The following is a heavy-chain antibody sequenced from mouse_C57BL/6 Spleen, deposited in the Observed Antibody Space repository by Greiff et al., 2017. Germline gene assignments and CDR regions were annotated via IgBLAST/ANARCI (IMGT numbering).Heavy chain of an antibody. D-gene: IGHD2-3*01. J-gene: IGHJ4*01. V-gene: IGHV14-3*01. CDR1: GFNIKNTY. Sequence: DVKLQESVAELVRPGASVKLSCTASGFNIKNTYMPWVKQRPEQGLEWIGRIDPANGNTKYAPTFQGKATITADTSSNTAFRQLSSLTSEDTAIYYCARDDPYYYSMDYWGQGTTVTVSS. CDR2: IDPANGNT. CDR3: ARDDPYYYSMDY.